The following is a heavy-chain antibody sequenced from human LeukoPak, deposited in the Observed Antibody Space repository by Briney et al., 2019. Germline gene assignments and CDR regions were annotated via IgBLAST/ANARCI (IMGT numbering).Heavy chain of an antibody. CDR1: GFTFRSYA. Sequence: LPGGSLRLSCAASGFTFRSYAMSWVRQAPGKGLEWVSAISGSGGSTYYADSVKGRFTISRDNSKNTLFLQMNSLRAEDTAAYYCAKDHGFSEWYFFDYWGQGTLVTVSS. V-gene: IGHV3-23*01. CDR3: AKDHGFSEWYFFDY. CDR2: ISGSGGST. J-gene: IGHJ4*02. D-gene: IGHD3-3*01.